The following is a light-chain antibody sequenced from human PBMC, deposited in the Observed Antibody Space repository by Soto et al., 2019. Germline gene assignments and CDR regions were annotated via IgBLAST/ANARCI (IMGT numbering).Light chain of an antibody. J-gene: IGKJ4*01. Sequence: QMTQSPSTLSASVGDRVPITCRARQNINRWLAWYQQRPGKAPNLLIHKASTLEVGVPSRFSGSASGTEFTLTISSLQPDDFAVYFCLQYNVYPLSFGGGTKVDIK. CDR1: QNINRW. CDR3: LQYNVYPLS. CDR2: KAS. V-gene: IGKV1-5*03.